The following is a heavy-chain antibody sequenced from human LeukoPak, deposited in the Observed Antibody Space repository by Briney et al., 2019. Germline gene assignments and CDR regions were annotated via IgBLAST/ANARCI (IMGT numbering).Heavy chain of an antibody. Sequence: SVKVSCKASGGTFSSYAISWVRQAPGQGLEWMGGIIPIFGAANYAQKFQGRVTITADESTSTAYMELSSLRSEDTAVYYCAGSIAVAGHINWFDPWGQGTLVTVSS. J-gene: IGHJ5*02. V-gene: IGHV1-69*13. CDR3: AGSIAVAGHINWFDP. CDR2: IIPIFGAA. CDR1: GGTFSSYA. D-gene: IGHD6-19*01.